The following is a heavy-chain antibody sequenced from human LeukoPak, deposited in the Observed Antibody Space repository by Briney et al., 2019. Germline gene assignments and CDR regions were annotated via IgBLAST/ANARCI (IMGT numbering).Heavy chain of an antibody. Sequence: GSLRLSCAASGFTFSSYEMNWVRQPPGKGLEWIGSLYYSGSTYYNPSLKSRVIISVDTSKNQFSLRLTSVTAADTAVYYCARHKNTAMVRDAFDIWGQGTMVTVSS. V-gene: IGHV4-39*01. J-gene: IGHJ3*02. CDR3: ARHKNTAMVRDAFDI. D-gene: IGHD5-18*01. CDR2: LYYSGST. CDR1: GFTFSSYE.